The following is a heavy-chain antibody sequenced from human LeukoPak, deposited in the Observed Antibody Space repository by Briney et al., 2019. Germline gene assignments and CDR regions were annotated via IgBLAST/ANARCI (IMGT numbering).Heavy chain of an antibody. D-gene: IGHD3-10*01. CDR2: FDPEDDET. CDR1: GYTLTELS. CDR3: ATDGTWFGELYGMDV. Sequence: GASVKVSCKVSGYTLTELSMHWVRQAPGKGLEWMGGFDPEDDETIYAQKFQGRVTMTKDTSTDTAYMELSRLRSEDTAVYYCATDGTWFGELYGMDVWGQGTTVTVSS. V-gene: IGHV1-24*01. J-gene: IGHJ6*02.